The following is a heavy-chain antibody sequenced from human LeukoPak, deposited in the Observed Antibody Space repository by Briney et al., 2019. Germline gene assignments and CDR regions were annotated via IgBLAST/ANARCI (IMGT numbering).Heavy chain of an antibody. CDR2: INHSGST. CDR1: GGSFSGYY. V-gene: IGHV4-34*01. D-gene: IGHD6-19*01. J-gene: IGHJ4*02. CDR3: ARYSSGWYPWDY. Sequence: SETLSLTCAVYGGSFSGYYWSWIRQPPGKGLEWIGEINHSGSTNYNPSLKSRVTISVDTSKNQFSLKLSSVTAADTAVYYCARYSSGWYPWDYWGQGTLVTVSS.